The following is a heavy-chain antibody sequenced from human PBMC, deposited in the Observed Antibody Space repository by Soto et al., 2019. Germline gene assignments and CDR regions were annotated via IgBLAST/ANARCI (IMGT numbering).Heavy chain of an antibody. D-gene: IGHD3-22*01. CDR3: ARSHYSYDSSGRRVPYGMDV. J-gene: IGHJ6*02. CDR2: ISDSGGAT. V-gene: IGHV3-23*01. CDR1: GFTFSSYD. Sequence: GGSLRLSCAASGFTFSSYDMTWVRQAPGTGLEWVSVISDSGGATYYADSVKGRFTISRDNSKNTLYLQMNSLRAEDTAEYHCARSHYSYDSSGRRVPYGMDVWGQGTTVTVSS.